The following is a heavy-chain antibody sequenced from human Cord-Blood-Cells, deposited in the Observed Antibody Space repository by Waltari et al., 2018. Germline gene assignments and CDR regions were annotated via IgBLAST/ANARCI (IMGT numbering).Heavy chain of an antibody. CDR2: INHSGST. CDR1: GGSFSGYY. Sequence: QVQLQQWGAGLLKPSETLSLTCADYGGSFSGYYLSWFRRPPGQGLEWIGEINHSGSTNYNPSLKSRVTISVDTSKNQFSLKLSSVTAADTAVYYCARGLIVVVPAAASRSGWYFDLWGRGTLVTVSS. CDR3: ARGLIVVVPAAASRSGWYFDL. V-gene: IGHV4-34*01. D-gene: IGHD2-2*01. J-gene: IGHJ2*01.